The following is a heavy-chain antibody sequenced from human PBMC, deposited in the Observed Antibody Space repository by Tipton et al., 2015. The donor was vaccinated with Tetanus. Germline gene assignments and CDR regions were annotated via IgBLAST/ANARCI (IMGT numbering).Heavy chain of an antibody. D-gene: IGHD7-27*01. CDR1: GFTFSDYY. V-gene: IGHV3-11*06. J-gene: IGHJ4*02. CDR3: AQARPRRAGDYDH. CDR2: ISGTGGYT. Sequence: SLRLSCAASGFTFSDYYMSWIRQPPGKGLEWLSFISGTGGYTTYADSVRGRFTISRDDATPSVYLQMNSLRADDTAIYFCAQARPRRAGDYDHWGQGALVTVAS.